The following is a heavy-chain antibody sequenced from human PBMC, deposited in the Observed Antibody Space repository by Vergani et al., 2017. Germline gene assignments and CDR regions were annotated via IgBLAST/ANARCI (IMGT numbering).Heavy chain of an antibody. V-gene: IGHV4-38-2*02. CDR2: VFHSGSA. J-gene: IGHJ3*02. Sequence: QVQLQESGPGLVKPSETLSLTCSVSGYSISCGCYWGWIRQPPGKGLEWIATVFHSGSAYYNPSLRRRVTISVETSKNQFSLRLTTLTAADTAVYYCARQFWVSQGVGAFETWGRGTEVSVSS. CDR3: ARQFWVSQGVGAFET. D-gene: IGHD3-16*01. CDR1: GYSISCGCY.